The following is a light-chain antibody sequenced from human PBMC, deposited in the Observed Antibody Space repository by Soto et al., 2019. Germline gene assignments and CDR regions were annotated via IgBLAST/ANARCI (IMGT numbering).Light chain of an antibody. CDR2: GAS. CDR1: QSVSSSY. V-gene: IGKV3-20*01. CDR3: HQYDNWPKT. J-gene: IGKJ5*01. Sequence: EIALTQSPGTLSLSPGERATLSCRASQSVSSSYLAWYQQKPGQAPRLLIYGASSRATGIPDRFSGSGSGTEFTLTISSLQSEDFAVYYCHQYDNWPKTFGQGTRLEIK.